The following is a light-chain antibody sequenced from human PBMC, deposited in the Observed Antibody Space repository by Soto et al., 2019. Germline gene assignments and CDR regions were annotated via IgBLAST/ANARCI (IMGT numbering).Light chain of an antibody. CDR1: QGISNY. V-gene: IGKV1-27*01. CDR2: AAS. Sequence: DIQMTQSPSSLSASVGDRVTITCRASQGISNYLAWYQQKPGKVPKLLIYAASTLQSGVPSRFSGSGSGTGLTLTISSLQPEDVATYYCQKYNNAPPWTFGQGTKVEIK. J-gene: IGKJ1*01. CDR3: QKYNNAPPWT.